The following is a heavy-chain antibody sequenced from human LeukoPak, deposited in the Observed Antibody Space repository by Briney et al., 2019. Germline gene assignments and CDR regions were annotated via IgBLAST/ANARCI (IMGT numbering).Heavy chain of an antibody. J-gene: IGHJ6*02. V-gene: IGHV3-9*01. CDR2: ISWNSGSI. CDR1: GFIFNNYA. Sequence: PGGSLRLSCAGSGFIFNNYAMHWVRQPPGKGLEWVSGISWNSGSIDYADSEKGRFTISRDNAKNSLYLQMSNLRAEDTAVYFCARGGGLDVWGQGATVTVSS. D-gene: IGHD3-16*01. CDR3: ARGGGLDV.